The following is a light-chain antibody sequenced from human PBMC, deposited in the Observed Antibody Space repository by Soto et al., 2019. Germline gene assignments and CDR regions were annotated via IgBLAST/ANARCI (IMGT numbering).Light chain of an antibody. CDR1: ISNIGAGYD. Sequence: SVLTQPPSVSGAPGQRVTISCTGSISNIGAGYDVHWYQQLPGTAPKLLIYGNSNRPSGVPDRFSGSKSGTSASLAITGLQAEDEADYYCQSYDSSLSGYVFGTGTKVTVL. J-gene: IGLJ1*01. CDR2: GNS. V-gene: IGLV1-40*01. CDR3: QSYDSSLSGYV.